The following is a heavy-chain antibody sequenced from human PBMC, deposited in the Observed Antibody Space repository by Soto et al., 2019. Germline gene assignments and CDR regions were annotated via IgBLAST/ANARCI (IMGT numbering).Heavy chain of an antibody. CDR2: IYYSGST. CDR1: GGSISSGDYY. J-gene: IGHJ4*02. V-gene: IGHV4-30-4*01. Sequence: SETLSLTCTVSGGSISSGDYYWSWIRQPPGKGLEWIGYIYYSGSTYYNPSLKSRVTISVDTSKNQFSLKLSSVTAADTAVYYCAREVTQGYHSPDYFDYWGQGTLVTVSS. CDR3: AREVTQGYHSPDYFDY. D-gene: IGHD5-12*01.